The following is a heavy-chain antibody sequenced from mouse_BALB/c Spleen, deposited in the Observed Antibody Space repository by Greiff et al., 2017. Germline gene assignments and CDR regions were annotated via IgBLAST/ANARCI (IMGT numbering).Heavy chain of an antibody. D-gene: IGHD2-1*01. CDR1: GYTFTSYV. Sequence: EVLLQQSGPELVKPGASVKMSSKASGYTFTSYVMHWVKQKPGQGLEWIGYINPYNDGTKYNEKFKGKATLTSDKSSSTAYMELSSLTSEDSAVYYCGRSTLDYWGQGTTLTVSA. CDR3: GRSTLDY. CDR2: INPYNDGT. V-gene: IGHV1-14*01. J-gene: IGHJ2*01.